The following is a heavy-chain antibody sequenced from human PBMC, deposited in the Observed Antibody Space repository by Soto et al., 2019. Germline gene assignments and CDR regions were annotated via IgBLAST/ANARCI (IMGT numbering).Heavy chain of an antibody. Sequence: GGSLRLSCAASGFTFSSYAMHWVRQAPGKGLEWVAVISYDGSNKYYADSVKGRFTISRDNSKNTLYLQMNSLRAEDTAVYYCARDASGYSGYEPLDYWGQGTLVTVSS. CDR1: GFTFSSYA. V-gene: IGHV3-30-3*01. CDR2: ISYDGSNK. CDR3: ARDASGYSGYEPLDY. D-gene: IGHD5-12*01. J-gene: IGHJ4*02.